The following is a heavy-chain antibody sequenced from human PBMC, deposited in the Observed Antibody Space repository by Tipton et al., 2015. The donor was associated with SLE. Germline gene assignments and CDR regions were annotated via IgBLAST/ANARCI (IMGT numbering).Heavy chain of an antibody. Sequence: TLSLTCTVSGGSLSGDTYYWSWIRQPAGEGLEWIVRIFTSGNTNYNPSLKSRVTISVDTSKNQFSLELSSVTAADTAVYYCARETEDTGWIHSRDYIYYYYYVDVWGQGTTVTVSS. V-gene: IGHV4-61*02. CDR3: ARETEDTGWIHSRDYIYYYYYVDV. CDR2: IFTSGNT. D-gene: IGHD6-19*01. J-gene: IGHJ6*03. CDR1: GGSLSGDTYY.